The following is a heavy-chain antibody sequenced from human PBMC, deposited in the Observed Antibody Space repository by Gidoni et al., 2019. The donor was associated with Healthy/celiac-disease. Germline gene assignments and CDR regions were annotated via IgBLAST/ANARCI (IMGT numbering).Heavy chain of an antibody. CDR3: ARDLLRGAGMGATSPDY. V-gene: IGHV3-7*01. Sequence: EVQLVESGGGVVQPGGSLRLSCAAAGFTFSSYWMSWVRQAPGKGLGWVANIKQDGSEKYYVDSVKGRFTISRDNAKNSLYLQMNSLRAEDTAVYYCARDLLRGAGMGATSPDYWGQGTLVTVSS. J-gene: IGHJ4*02. D-gene: IGHD1-26*01. CDR2: IKQDGSEK. CDR1: GFTFSSYW.